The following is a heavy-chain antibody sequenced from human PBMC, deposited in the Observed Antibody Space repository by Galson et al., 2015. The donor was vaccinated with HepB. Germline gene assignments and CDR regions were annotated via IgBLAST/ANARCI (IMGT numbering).Heavy chain of an antibody. CDR2: ISGSGGST. CDR1: GFTFSSYA. J-gene: IGHJ5*02. D-gene: IGHD5-12*01. V-gene: IGHV3-23*01. CDR3: AKDKWVDIVAGPNWFDP. Sequence: SLRLSCAASGFTFSSYAMSWVRQAPGKGLEWVSAISGSGGSTYYADSVKGRFTISRDNSKNTLYLQMNSLRAEDTAVYYCAKDKWVDIVAGPNWFDPWGQGTLVTVSS.